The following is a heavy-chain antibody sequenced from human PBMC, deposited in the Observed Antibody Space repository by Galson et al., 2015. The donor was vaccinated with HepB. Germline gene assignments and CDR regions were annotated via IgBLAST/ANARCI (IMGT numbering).Heavy chain of an antibody. J-gene: IGHJ2*01. CDR1: GYTFTSYA. D-gene: IGHD6-19*01. Sequence: SVKVSCKASGYTFTSYAMNWVRQAPGQGLEWMGWIKTNTGNPTYAQGFTGRFVFSLDTSVSTAYLQIRSLKAEDTAVYYCARDHGSGWFRRGYFDLWGRGTLFTVSS. CDR2: IKTNTGNP. V-gene: IGHV7-4-1*02. CDR3: ARDHGSGWFRRGYFDL.